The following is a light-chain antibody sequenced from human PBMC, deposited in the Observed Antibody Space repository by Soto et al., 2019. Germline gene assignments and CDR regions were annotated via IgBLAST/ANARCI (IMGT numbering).Light chain of an antibody. CDR2: LEGSGNY. J-gene: IGLJ3*02. Sequence: QLVLTQSSSASASLGSSVKLTCTLSSGHSSYIIAWHQQQPGKAPRYLMKLEGSGNYNKGSGVPDRFSGSSSGADRYLTISNLQFEDEADYYCETWDRNTPWVFGGGTKLTVL. V-gene: IGLV4-60*02. CDR3: ETWDRNTPWV. CDR1: SGHSSYI.